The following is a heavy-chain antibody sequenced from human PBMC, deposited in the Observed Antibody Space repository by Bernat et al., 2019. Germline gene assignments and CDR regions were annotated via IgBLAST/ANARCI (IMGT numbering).Heavy chain of an antibody. J-gene: IGHJ2*01. CDR2: IKKDGSEK. D-gene: IGHD3/OR15-3a*01. CDR1: GFTFSSYC. CDR3: ARSRFWTTGAYWYFDL. Sequence: EVQLVKSGGGLVQPGGSLRLSCAASGFTFSSYCMTWVRQAPGKGLEWVANIKKDGSEKYYVDSVKGRFTVSRDNAKNSLYLQMNSLRAEDTAVYYCARSRFWTTGAYWYFDLWGRGTLVTVSS. V-gene: IGHV3-7*03.